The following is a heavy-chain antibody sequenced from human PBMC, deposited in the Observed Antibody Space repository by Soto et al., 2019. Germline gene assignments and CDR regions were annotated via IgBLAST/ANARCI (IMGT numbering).Heavy chain of an antibody. CDR1: GGSFSGYY. D-gene: IGHD5-12*01. CDR2: INHSGST. Sequence: LSLTCAVYGGSFSGYYWSWIRQPPGKGLEWIGEINHSGSTNYNPSLKSRVTISVDTSKNQFSLKLSSVTAADTAVYYCARGRSGYAYRPAPFDYCGQGTLVTVSS. CDR3: ARGRSGYAYRPAPFDY. V-gene: IGHV4-34*01. J-gene: IGHJ4*02.